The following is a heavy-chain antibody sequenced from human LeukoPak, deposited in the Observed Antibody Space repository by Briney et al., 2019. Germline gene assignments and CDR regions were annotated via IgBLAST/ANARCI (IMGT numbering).Heavy chain of an antibody. V-gene: IGHV4-34*01. CDR2: INHSGST. CDR3: ARIPMPSRIAAAGTLYYYYGMDV. J-gene: IGHJ6*02. CDR1: GGSFSGYY. Sequence: SETLSLTCAVYGGSFSGYYWSWIRQPPGKGLEWIGGINHSGSTNYNPSLKSRVTISVDTSKNQFSLKLSSVTAADTAVYYCARIPMPSRIAAAGTLYYYYGMDVWGQGTTVTVSS. D-gene: IGHD6-13*01.